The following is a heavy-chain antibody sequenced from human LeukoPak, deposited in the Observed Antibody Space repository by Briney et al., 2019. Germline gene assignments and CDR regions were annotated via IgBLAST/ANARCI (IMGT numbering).Heavy chain of an antibody. V-gene: IGHV4-30-2*01. CDR3: ARVRRSLNWFDS. CDR2: IYHSGST. CDR1: GGSISSGGYS. D-gene: IGHD3-3*01. J-gene: IGHJ5*01. Sequence: SKTLSLTCAVSGGSISSGGYSWSWIRQPPGKGLEWIGYIYHSGSTYYNPSLKSRVTISVDRSKNQFSLKLSSVTDADTAVYYCARVRRSLNWFDSWGQGTLVTVSS.